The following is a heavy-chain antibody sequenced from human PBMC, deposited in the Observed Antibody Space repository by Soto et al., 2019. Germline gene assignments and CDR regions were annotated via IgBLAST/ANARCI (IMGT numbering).Heavy chain of an antibody. CDR1: GGTFSSYA. CDR3: AIEGTIIIFGVFHPHGGWFDP. Sequence: SVKVSWRASGGTFSSYAISWVRQAPGQGLEWMGGIIPIFGTANYAQKFQGRVTITADKSTSTAYMELSSLRSEDTAVYYCAIEGTIIIFGVFHPHGGWFDPRSQQSLVIFSS. V-gene: IGHV1-69*06. J-gene: IGHJ5*02. D-gene: IGHD3-3*01. CDR2: IIPIFGTA.